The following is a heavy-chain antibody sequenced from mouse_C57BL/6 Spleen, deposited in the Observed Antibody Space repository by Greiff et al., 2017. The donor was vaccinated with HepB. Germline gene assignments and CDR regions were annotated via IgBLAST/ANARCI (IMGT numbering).Heavy chain of an antibody. CDR1: GFTFSDFY. J-gene: IGHJ3*01. V-gene: IGHV7-1*01. CDR3: ARDSFIVRFAY. D-gene: IGHD1-1*01. Sequence: EVKLVESGGGLVQSGRSLRLSCATSGFTFSDFYMEWVRQAPGKGLEWIAASRNKANDYTTEYSASVKGRFIVSRDTSQSILYLQMNALRAEDTAIYYCARDSFIVRFAYWGQGTLVTVSA. CDR2: SRNKANDYTT.